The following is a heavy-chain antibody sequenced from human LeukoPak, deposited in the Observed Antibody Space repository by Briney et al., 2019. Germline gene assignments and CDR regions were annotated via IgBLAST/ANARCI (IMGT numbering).Heavy chain of an antibody. D-gene: IGHD1-26*01. CDR3: ARGVGAMLLVTDA. J-gene: IGHJ6*01. CDR1: GYTFTSYY. CDR2: MNLNSGNT. Sequence: GASVNVSCKASGYTFTSYYINWVRQATGRGLDGMGWMNLNSGNTGYAQKFQGRGTMTRNTSINTAYMELSSLRAEDTAVYYCARGVGAMLLVTDAWGPGNPVTASS. V-gene: IGHV1-8*01.